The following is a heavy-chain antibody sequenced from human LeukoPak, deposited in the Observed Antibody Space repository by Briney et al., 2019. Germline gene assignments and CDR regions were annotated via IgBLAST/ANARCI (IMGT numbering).Heavy chain of an antibody. CDR3: AKEGGSSFTAHWDY. D-gene: IGHD3-10*01. V-gene: IGHV3-30*18. CDR2: VSSDGNTK. J-gene: IGHJ4*02. CDR1: GFTLSSDW. Sequence: GGSLRLSCAASGFTLSSDWMHWVRQAPGKGLEWVAVVSSDGNTKYYADSVKGRFTTSRDNSKNIVYLQMNSGRAEDTAVYYCAKEGGSSFTAHWDYWGQGTLVTVSS.